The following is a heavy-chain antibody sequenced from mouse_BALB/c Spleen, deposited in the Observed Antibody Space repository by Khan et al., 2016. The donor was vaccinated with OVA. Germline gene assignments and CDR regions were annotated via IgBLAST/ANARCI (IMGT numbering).Heavy chain of an antibody. CDR3: ARNRNGYFDY. J-gene: IGHJ2*01. CDR1: GFLLTSYG. V-gene: IGHV2-2*01. Sequence: QVQLQQSGPGLVQPSQSLSITCTVSGFLLTSYGVHWVRQSPGRGLEWLGMIWSGGSTDYNATFISRLSISKDNSKCHVFFKMNRLQEYDTAIYYCARNRNGYFDYWGQGTTLTVSS. CDR2: IWSGGST. D-gene: IGHD1-1*02.